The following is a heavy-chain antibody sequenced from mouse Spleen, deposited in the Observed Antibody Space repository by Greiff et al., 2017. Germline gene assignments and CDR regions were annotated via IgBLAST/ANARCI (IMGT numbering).Heavy chain of an antibody. CDR2: INPNYGTT. J-gene: IGHJ1*01. Sequence: VQLQQSGPELVKPGASVKISCKASGYSFTDYNMNWVKQSNGKSLEWIGVINPNYGTTSYNQKFKGKATLTVDQSSSTAYMQLNSLTSEDSAVYYCARSRLYDGYYHWYFDVWGAGTTVTVSS. CDR3: ARSRLYDGYYHWYFDV. D-gene: IGHD2-3*01. CDR1: GYSFTDYN. V-gene: IGHV1-39*01.